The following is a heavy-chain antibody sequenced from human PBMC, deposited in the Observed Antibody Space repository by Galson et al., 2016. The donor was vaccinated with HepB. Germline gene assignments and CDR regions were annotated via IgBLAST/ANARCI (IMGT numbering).Heavy chain of an antibody. D-gene: IGHD2-15*01. CDR2: INHSGST. V-gene: IGHV4-34*01. J-gene: IGHJ3*02. CDR1: GGSFSGYY. CDR3: VRGEGYCRDAGCRFDS. Sequence: SETLSLTCAVYGGSFSGYYWSWIRQPPGKGLEWIGEINHSGSTNYNPSLKSRVTISVDTYKNQFSLKLCYVNPADTAVYYCVRGEGYCRDAGCRFDSWGQGTMGIVSS.